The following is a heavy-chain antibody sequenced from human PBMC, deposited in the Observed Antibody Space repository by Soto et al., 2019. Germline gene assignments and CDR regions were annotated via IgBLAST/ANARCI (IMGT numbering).Heavy chain of an antibody. J-gene: IGHJ5*02. V-gene: IGHV4-39*01. CDR3: ARPRYGSGNWFDP. Sequence: SDTLSLTCTVSGGSISSSSYYWGWIRQPPGKGLEWIGSIYYSGSTYYNPSLKSRVTISVDTSKNQFSLKLSSVTAADTAVYYCARPRYGSGNWFDPWGQGSLVTVSS. D-gene: IGHD3-10*01. CDR1: GGSISSSSYY. CDR2: IYYSGST.